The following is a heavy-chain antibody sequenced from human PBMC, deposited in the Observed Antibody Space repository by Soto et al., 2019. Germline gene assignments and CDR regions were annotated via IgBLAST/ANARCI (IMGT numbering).Heavy chain of an antibody. CDR1: GGTFSSYT. D-gene: IGHD6-6*01. Sequence: QVQLVQSGAEVKKPGSSVKVSCKASGGTFSSYTISWVRQAPGQGLEWMGRIIPILGIANYAQKFQGRVTITADKSTSTAYMELSSLRSEDTAVYYCAREDVEADRSYYFDYWGQGTLVTVSS. J-gene: IGHJ4*02. CDR2: IIPILGIA. V-gene: IGHV1-69*08. CDR3: AREDVEADRSYYFDY.